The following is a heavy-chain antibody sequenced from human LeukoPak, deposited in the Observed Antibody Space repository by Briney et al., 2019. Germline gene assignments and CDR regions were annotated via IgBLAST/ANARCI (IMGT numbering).Heavy chain of an antibody. V-gene: IGHV3-48*03. Sequence: GGSLRLSCAASGFTFGIYEMNWVRQAPGKGLEWVSYISTSGTTIYYADSVKGRFTISRDNAKNSLYLQMNSLRAEDTAVYYCARDGSSSYYGGFDYWGQGTLATVSS. CDR2: ISTSGTTI. D-gene: IGHD6-13*01. J-gene: IGHJ4*02. CDR1: GFTFGIYE. CDR3: ARDGSSSYYGGFDY.